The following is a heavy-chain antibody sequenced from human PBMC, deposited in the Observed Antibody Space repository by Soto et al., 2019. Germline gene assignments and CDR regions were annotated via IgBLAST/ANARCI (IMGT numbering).Heavy chain of an antibody. CDR2: IGESGTPT. CDR1: GFTFSSYA. J-gene: IGHJ6*02. V-gene: IGHV3-23*01. D-gene: IGHD2-2*01. CDR3: ARYIPGVRYYSMDV. Sequence: EVQLLESGGGLVQPGGSLRLSCAASGFTFSSYAMKWVRQAPGKGLEWVSLIGESGTPTYYADSVKGRFTISRDNSWNTLFLEMYNLRAKDTAVYYCARYIPGVRYYSMDVWGQGTTVTVSS.